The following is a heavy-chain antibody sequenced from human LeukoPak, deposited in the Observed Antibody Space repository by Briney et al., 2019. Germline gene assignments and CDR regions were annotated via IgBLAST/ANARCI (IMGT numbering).Heavy chain of an antibody. CDR1: GFTFTSSA. D-gene: IGHD3-10*01. J-gene: IGHJ6*03. CDR3: AATAMVRGQRRYYYYMDV. CDR2: IVVGSGNT. V-gene: IGHV1-58*02. Sequence: ASVKVSCKASGFTFTSSAMQWVRQARGQRLEWIGWIVVGSGNTNYAQKFQERVTITRDMSTSTAYMELSSLRSEDTAVYYCAATAMVRGQRRYYYYMDVWGKGTTVTISS.